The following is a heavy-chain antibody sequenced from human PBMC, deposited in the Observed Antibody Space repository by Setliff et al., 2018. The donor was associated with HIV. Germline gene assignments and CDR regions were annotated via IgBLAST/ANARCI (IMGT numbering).Heavy chain of an antibody. Sequence: PSETLSLTCTVSGYSISSGYYWGWIRRPPGKGLEWIGNMYHSGNTYYNPSLKSRVTISVDTSKNQFSLRLSSVTAGDTAVYYCTRRRGPMVRGVDPTPSYYFDYWGQGTLVTVSS. CDR3: TRRRGPMVRGVDPTPSYYFDY. CDR2: MYHSGNT. J-gene: IGHJ4*02. V-gene: IGHV4-38-2*02. CDR1: GYSISSGYY. D-gene: IGHD3-10*01.